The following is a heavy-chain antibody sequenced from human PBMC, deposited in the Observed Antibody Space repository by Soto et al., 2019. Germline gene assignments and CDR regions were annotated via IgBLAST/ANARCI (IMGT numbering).Heavy chain of an antibody. CDR2: MFNSGLT. J-gene: IGHJ6*02. Sequence: PSETLSLTCSVSGYSVTSRDYYWAWIRQPPGKGLEWIGSMFNSGLTYYNPSLKSRVTLSVDTSKNQFSVRLNSVTAADTAVYYCAPLSVSLSGPYGIHVWGQGTTVTVSS. CDR1: GYSVTSRDYY. CDR3: APLSVSLSGPYGIHV. V-gene: IGHV4-39*01. D-gene: IGHD2-15*01.